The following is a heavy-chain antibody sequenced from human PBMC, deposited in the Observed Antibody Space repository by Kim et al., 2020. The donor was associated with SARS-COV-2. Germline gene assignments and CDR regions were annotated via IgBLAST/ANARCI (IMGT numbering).Heavy chain of an antibody. D-gene: IGHD3-10*01. V-gene: IGHV4-31*03. J-gene: IGHJ5*02. CDR3: ARDWRSMVRGVGGFDP. CDR2: IYYSGST. CDR1: GGSISSGGYY. Sequence: SETLSLTCTVSGGSISSGGYYWSWIRQHPGKGLEWIGYIYYSGSTYYNPSLKSRVTISVDTSKNQFSLKLSSVTAADTAVYYCARDWRSMVRGVGGFDPWGQGTLVTVSS.